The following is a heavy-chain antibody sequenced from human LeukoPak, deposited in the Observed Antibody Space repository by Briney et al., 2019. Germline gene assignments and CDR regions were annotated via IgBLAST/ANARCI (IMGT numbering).Heavy chain of an antibody. CDR1: GFTFSSYT. D-gene: IGHD4-11*01. Sequence: GGSLRLSCAASGFTFSSYTMHWVRQAPGKGLEWVAIISYDGSNKYYADSVKGRFTISRDNSKNTLYLQMNSLRAEDTAVYYCARSSTTHYYHYYYMDVWGKGTTVTVSS. V-gene: IGHV3-30-3*01. CDR2: ISYDGSNK. CDR3: ARSSTTHYYHYYYMDV. J-gene: IGHJ6*03.